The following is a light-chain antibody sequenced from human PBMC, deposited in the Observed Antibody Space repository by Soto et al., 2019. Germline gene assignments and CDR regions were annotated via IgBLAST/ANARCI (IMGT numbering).Light chain of an antibody. V-gene: IGKV1-5*03. CDR3: QQYSRHYT. Sequence: DIQMTQSPSALSASVGDRVTITCRASQSISRWLAWYQQKPGKAPTLLIYKASSLEGGVPSRFSGSGSGTDIILTISSLQPYDVATYYCQQYSRHYTFRQGTKLEI. CDR1: QSISRW. J-gene: IGKJ2*01. CDR2: KAS.